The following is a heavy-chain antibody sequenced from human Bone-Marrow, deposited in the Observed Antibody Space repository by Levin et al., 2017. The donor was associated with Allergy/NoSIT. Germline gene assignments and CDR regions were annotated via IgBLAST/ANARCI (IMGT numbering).Heavy chain of an antibody. D-gene: IGHD4-23*01. CDR1: GGPLNNYS. J-gene: IGHJ5*02. Sequence: GASVKVSCKASGGPLNNYSINWVRQAPGQGLEWMGGLIPIFGTTDYAQNFQDRVTFTADESATTAYMELSGLTSEDTAIYYCAAKIPMGTPRAWFDPWGQGTQVTVSS. CDR2: LIPIFGTT. V-gene: IGHV1-69*13. CDR3: AAKIPMGTPRAWFDP.